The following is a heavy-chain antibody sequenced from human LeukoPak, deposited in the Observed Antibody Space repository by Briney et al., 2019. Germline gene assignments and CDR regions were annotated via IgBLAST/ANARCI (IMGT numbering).Heavy chain of an antibody. CDR1: GFTFSSYV. J-gene: IGHJ5*02. Sequence: PGGSLRLSCAASGFTFSSYVMHWVRQAPGKGLEWVAIISYDGSNEYYADSVKGRFTISRDNSKNTVYLQMNSLRPEDTAVYYCAGTLINWLDPWGQGTLVTVSS. D-gene: IGHD3-10*01. V-gene: IGHV3-30*04. CDR2: ISYDGSNE. CDR3: AGTLINWLDP.